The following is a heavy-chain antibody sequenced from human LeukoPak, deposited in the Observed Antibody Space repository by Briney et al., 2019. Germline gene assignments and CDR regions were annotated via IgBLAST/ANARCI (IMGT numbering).Heavy chain of an antibody. J-gene: IGHJ4*02. D-gene: IGHD3-9*01. Sequence: ASVKVSCKVSGYSLIEVAMHWVRQAPGKGLEWVGSFDPEDGEDGETHYAQKFQGRVTVTEDASTDTAYMELTSLSSEDTALYYCAMTDRYAGRPFDYWGQGTLVTVSS. CDR1: GYSLIEVA. CDR2: FDPEDGEDGET. CDR3: AMTDRYAGRPFDY. V-gene: IGHV1-24*01.